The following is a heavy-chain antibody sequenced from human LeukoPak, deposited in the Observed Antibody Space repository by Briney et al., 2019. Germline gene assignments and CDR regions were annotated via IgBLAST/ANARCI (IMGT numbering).Heavy chain of an antibody. D-gene: IGHD3-10*01. J-gene: IGHJ4*02. V-gene: IGHV4-59*01. CDR1: GGSISSYY. CDR3: ARAACGYGTAYYFDY. Sequence: SETLSLTCTVSGGSISSYYWSWIRLPPGKGLEWIGYIYYTGATYYNPSLKSRVTISLDTSKNQFSLKLSSVTAADAAVYYCARAACGYGTAYYFDYWGQGALVTVSS. CDR2: IYYTGAT.